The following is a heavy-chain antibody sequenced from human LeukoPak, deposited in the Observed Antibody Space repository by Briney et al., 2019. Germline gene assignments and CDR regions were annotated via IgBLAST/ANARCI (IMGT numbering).Heavy chain of an antibody. CDR1: GFTVSSKY. CDR2: IYSGGNT. CDR3: TRRIAAAGRVDYYYYGLDV. J-gene: IGHJ6*02. D-gene: IGHD6-13*01. Sequence: GGSLRLSCAASGFTVSSKYMSWVRQAPGKGLEWVSIIYSGGNTYYADSVKGRFTISRDNSKNTAYLQMNSLKTEDTAVYYCTRRIAAAGRVDYYYYGLDVWGQGTTVTVSS. V-gene: IGHV3-66*04.